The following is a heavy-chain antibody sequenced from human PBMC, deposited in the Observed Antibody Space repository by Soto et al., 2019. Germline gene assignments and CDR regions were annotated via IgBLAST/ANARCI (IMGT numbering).Heavy chain of an antibody. CDR2: MLHSGNT. CDR1: GDSVISNWW. Sequence: SETLSLTCAVSGDSVISNWWWGWVRQSPGKGVEWIADMLHSGNTNYSPSLESRVTLSVDNARNTLYLQMNSLRAEDTAVYYCARHLAGNRDYWGQGTLVTVSS. J-gene: IGHJ4*02. D-gene: IGHD3-3*02. V-gene: IGHV4-4*02. CDR3: ARHLAGNRDY.